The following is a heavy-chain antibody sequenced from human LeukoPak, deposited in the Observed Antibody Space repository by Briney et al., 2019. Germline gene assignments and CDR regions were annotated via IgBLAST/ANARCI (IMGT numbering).Heavy chain of an antibody. CDR3: ASRLAIYCSSTSCGYYYYGMDV. V-gene: IGHV1-69*13. D-gene: IGHD2-2*01. J-gene: IGHJ6*04. CDR1: GGTFSSYA. CDR2: IIPISCTA. Sequence: ASVKVSCKASGGTFSSYAISWVRQAPGQGLEWMGGIIPISCTANYAQKFQGRVTITADESTSTAYMELSSLRSEDTAVYYCASRLAIYCSSTSCGYYYYGMDVWGEGTTVTVSS.